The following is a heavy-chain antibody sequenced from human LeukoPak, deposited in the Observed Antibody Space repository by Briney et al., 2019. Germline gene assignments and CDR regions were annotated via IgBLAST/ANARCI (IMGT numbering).Heavy chain of an antibody. CDR2: INTDGSRI. CDR3: ASRRDGYNVGYFDY. J-gene: IGHJ4*02. D-gene: IGHD5-24*01. CDR1: GFTFSNYW. Sequence: GGSLRLSCAASGFTFSNYWMHWVRQAPGKGLVWVSRINTDGSRITYADSVKGRFTISRDNAMNTVYLQMNSLRAEDTAVYYCASRRDGYNVGYFDYWGQGTLVTVSS. V-gene: IGHV3-74*01.